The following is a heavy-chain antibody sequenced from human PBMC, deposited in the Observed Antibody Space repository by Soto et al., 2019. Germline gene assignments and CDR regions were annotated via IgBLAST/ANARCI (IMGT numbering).Heavy chain of an antibody. V-gene: IGHV4-31*03. Sequence: PSETLSLTCTVSGGSISSGGYYWSWIRQHPGKGLEWIGYIYYSGSTYYNPSLKSRVTISVDTSKNQFSLKLSSVTAADTAVYYCARALPGDWSPSYNWFDPWGQGTLVTVSS. D-gene: IGHD3-9*01. CDR1: GGSISSGGYY. CDR3: ARALPGDWSPSYNWFDP. CDR2: IYYSGST. J-gene: IGHJ5*02.